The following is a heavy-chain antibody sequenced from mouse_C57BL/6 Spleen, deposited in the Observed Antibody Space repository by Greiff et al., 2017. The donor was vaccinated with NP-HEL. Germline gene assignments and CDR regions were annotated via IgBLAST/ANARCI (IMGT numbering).Heavy chain of an antibody. V-gene: IGHV1-50*01. J-gene: IGHJ3*01. D-gene: IGHD2-5*01. Sequence: QVQLQQPGAELVKPGASVKLSCKASGYTFTSYWMQWVKQRPGQGLEWIGEIDPSDSYTNYNQKFKGKATLTVDTSSSTAYMQLSSLTSEDSAVYYCARDGSNPRFAYWGQGTLVTVSA. CDR2: IDPSDSYT. CDR3: ARDGSNPRFAY. CDR1: GYTFTSYW.